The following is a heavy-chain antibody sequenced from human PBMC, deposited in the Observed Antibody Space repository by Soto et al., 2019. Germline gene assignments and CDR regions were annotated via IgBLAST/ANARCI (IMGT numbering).Heavy chain of an antibody. CDR1: GFTFISYS. D-gene: IGHD3-22*01. Sequence: GGSLRLSCAASGFTFISYSMTWVRQAPGKGLEWVSYIDTSSRTKLYADSVKGRFTISRDNAKNSLFLQMNSLSDEDTAVYYCARDRYYDSSGYYTDAFDIWGQGTMVTVSS. CDR2: IDTSSRTK. V-gene: IGHV3-48*02. CDR3: ARDRYYDSSGYYTDAFDI. J-gene: IGHJ3*02.